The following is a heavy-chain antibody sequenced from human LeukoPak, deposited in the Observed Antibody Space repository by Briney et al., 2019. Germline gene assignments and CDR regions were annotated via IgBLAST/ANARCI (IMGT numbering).Heavy chain of an antibody. CDR2: IRNKANNYAT. Sequence: GGSLRLSCAASGFTFSVSAIYWVRQASGKGLEWIGRIRNKANNYATAYGASVKGRFTISREDSKNTAYLQMNSLKTEDTAVYYCTYTSSSGVVYWGQGALVTVSS. V-gene: IGHV3-73*01. CDR3: TYTSSSGVVY. D-gene: IGHD6-6*01. CDR1: GFTFSVSA. J-gene: IGHJ4*02.